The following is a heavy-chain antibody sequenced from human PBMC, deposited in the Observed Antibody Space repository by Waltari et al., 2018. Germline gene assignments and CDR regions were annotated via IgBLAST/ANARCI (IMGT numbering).Heavy chain of an antibody. CDR2: INSDGSST. CDR3: ARDEGIAVAGLPGHDY. V-gene: IGHV3-74*01. D-gene: IGHD6-19*01. CDR1: GFTFSSYW. Sequence: EVQLVESGGGLVQPGGSLRLSCAASGFTFSSYWMHWVRHAPGKGLVWVSRINSDGSSTSYADSVKGRFTISRDNAKNTLYLQMNSLRAEDTAVYYCARDEGIAVAGLPGHDYWGQGTLVTVSS. J-gene: IGHJ4*02.